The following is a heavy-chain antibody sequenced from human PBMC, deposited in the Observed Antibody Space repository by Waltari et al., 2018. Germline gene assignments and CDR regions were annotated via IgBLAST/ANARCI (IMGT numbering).Heavy chain of an antibody. Sequence: QVQLVQSGAEVKKPGSSVKVSCKASGGTFSSYAISWVRQAPGQGLEWMGGIIPIFGTANYAQKFQGSVTITADESTSTAYMELSSLRSEDTAVYYCARGVVVAATFYYYYGMDVWGQGTTVTVSS. CDR3: ARGVVVAATFYYYYGMDV. CDR2: IIPIFGTA. J-gene: IGHJ6*02. D-gene: IGHD2-15*01. V-gene: IGHV1-69*01. CDR1: GGTFSSYA.